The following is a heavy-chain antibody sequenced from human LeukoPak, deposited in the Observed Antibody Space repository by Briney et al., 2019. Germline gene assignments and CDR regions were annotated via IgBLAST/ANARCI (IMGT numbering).Heavy chain of an antibody. CDR2: IYHSGST. J-gene: IGHJ3*02. D-gene: IGHD3-3*01. Sequence: SETLSLTCTVSGYSISSGYYWGWTRQPPGKGLEWIGSIYHSGSTYYNPSLKSRVTISVDTSKNQFSLKLSSVTAADTAVYYCAREDYDFWSGSSDAFDIWGQGTMVTVSS. CDR3: AREDYDFWSGSSDAFDI. V-gene: IGHV4-38-2*02. CDR1: GYSISSGYY.